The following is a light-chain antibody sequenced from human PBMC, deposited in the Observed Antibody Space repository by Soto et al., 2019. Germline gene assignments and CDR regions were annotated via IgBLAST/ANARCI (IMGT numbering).Light chain of an antibody. CDR2: SNN. Sequence: QSVLAQPPSASGTPGQRVTISCSGSSSNIGSNYVYWYQQLPGTAPKLLIYSNNQRPSGVPDRFSGSKSGTSASLAISGLRSEDEADYYCAAWDDSLSDSNHVFGTGTKVTVL. V-gene: IGLV1-47*02. CDR1: SSNIGSNY. CDR3: AAWDDSLSDSNHV. J-gene: IGLJ1*01.